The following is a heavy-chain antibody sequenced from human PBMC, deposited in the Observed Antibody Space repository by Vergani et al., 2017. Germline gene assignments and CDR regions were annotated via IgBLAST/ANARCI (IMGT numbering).Heavy chain of an antibody. J-gene: IGHJ3*02. CDR1: GGTFSSYA. V-gene: IGHV1-69*01. CDR3: ASPRETSANWANDAFDI. D-gene: IGHD7-27*01. CDR2: IIPIFGTA. Sequence: QVQLVQSGAEVKKPGSSVKVSCKASGGTFSSYAISWVRQAPGQGLEWIGGIIPIFGTANYAQKFQGRVTITADESTSTAYMELSSLRSEDTAVYYCASPRETSANWANDAFDIWGQGTMVTVSS.